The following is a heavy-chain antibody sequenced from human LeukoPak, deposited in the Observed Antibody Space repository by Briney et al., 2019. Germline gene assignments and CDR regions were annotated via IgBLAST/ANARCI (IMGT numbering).Heavy chain of an antibody. CDR2: ISGSGGST. CDR3: AKDPVVGATFSNWFDP. J-gene: IGHJ5*02. V-gene: IGHV3-23*01. D-gene: IGHD1-26*01. CDR1: GFTFSSYA. Sequence: GGSLRLSCAASGFTFSSYAMSWVRQAPGKGLEWVSAISGSGGSTYYADSVKGRFTISRDNSKNTLYLQMNSLRAEDTAVYYCAKDPVVGATFSNWFDPWGQGTLVTVSS.